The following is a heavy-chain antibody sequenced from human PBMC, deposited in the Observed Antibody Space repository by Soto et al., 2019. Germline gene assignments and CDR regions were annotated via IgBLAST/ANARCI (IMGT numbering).Heavy chain of an antibody. CDR1: GYSFASQW. CDR3: ARLYIDSASPGS. V-gene: IGHV5-10-1*01. D-gene: IGHD3-9*01. J-gene: IGHJ5*02. Sequence: PGESLKISCKVSGYSFASQWISWVRQVPGKGQEWMGRIDLSESYTTYNPSFQGHVTFSADKSITTAYLQWRSLEASDTAIYYCARLYIDSASPGSWGQGTLVTGSS. CDR2: IDLSESYT.